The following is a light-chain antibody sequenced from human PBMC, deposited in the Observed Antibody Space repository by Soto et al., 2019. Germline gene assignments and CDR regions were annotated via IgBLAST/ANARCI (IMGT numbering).Light chain of an antibody. J-gene: IGKJ1*01. CDR2: GAS. CDR1: QSVSSSY. CDR3: HQYGSSPGT. V-gene: IGKV3-20*01. Sequence: EIVLTQSPGTLSLSPGERATLSCRASQSVSSSYLAWYQQKPGQAPRLLIHGASSRATGIPDRFSGSGSGTDLTLTIIRLEPEDFAVYYCHQYGSSPGTFGQGTKVEIK.